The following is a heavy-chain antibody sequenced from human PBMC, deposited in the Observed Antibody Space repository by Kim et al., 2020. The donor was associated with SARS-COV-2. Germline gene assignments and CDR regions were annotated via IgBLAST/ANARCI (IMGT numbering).Heavy chain of an antibody. D-gene: IGHD3-10*01. Sequence: SETLSLTCTVSGYSISSGYYWGWIRQPPGKGLEWIGSIYHSGSTYYNPSLKSRVTISVDTSKNQFSLKLSSVTAADTAVYYCARAIPGSYYAQELVDYWGQGTLVTVSS. CDR1: GYSISSGYY. CDR3: ARAIPGSYYAQELVDY. V-gene: IGHV4-38-2*02. J-gene: IGHJ4*02. CDR2: IYHSGST.